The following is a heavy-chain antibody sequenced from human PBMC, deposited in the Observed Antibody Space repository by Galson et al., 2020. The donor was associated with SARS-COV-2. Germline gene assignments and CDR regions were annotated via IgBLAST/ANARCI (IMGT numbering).Heavy chain of an antibody. Sequence: ETSETLSLTCAVYGGSFSGYYWSWIRQPQGKGLEWIEEINHSGSTHYNPSLKSRVTISVDPSKNQSSLKLSSVTAADTAAYYCARGHVLRFLEGLLPTQQSLDYVDYWGQGTLVTVAS. V-gene: IGHV4-34*01. CDR1: GGSFSGYY. CDR2: INHSGST. D-gene: IGHD3-3*01. CDR3: ARGHVLRFLEGLLPTQQSLDYVDY. J-gene: IGHJ4*02.